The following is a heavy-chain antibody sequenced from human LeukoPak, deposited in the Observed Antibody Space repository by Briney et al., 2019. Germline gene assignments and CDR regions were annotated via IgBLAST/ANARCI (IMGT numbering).Heavy chain of an antibody. CDR1: GGSISSYY. D-gene: IGHD3-9*01. CDR3: ARVHGGVLRYFERAYCFDY. V-gene: IGHV4-59*01. Sequence: SETLSLTCTVSGGSISSYYWSWIRQPPGKGLEWIGYIYYSGSTNYNPSLKSRVTISVDTSKNQFSLKLSSVTAADTAVYYCARVHGGVLRYFERAYCFDYWGQGTLVTVSS. CDR2: IYYSGST. J-gene: IGHJ4*02.